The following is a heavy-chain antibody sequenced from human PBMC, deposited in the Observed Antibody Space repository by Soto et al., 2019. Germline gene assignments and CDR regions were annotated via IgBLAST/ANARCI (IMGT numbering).Heavy chain of an antibody. CDR3: ARTRLPSQSDY. CDR1: GGSFSGYY. J-gene: IGHJ4*02. Sequence: KPSETLSLTCAVYGGSFSGYYWSWIRQPPGKGLEWIGEINHSGSTNYNPSLKSRVTTSVDTSKNQFSLKLSSVTAADTAVYYCARTRLPSQSDYWGQGTLVTVSS. CDR2: INHSGST. V-gene: IGHV4-34*01.